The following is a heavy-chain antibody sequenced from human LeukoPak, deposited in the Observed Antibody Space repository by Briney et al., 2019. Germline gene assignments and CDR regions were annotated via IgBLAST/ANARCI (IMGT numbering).Heavy chain of an antibody. CDR3: AKEGAYPIITYGS. CDR2: IKQDGNEK. V-gene: IGHV3-7*01. CDR1: GFTFRRYW. D-gene: IGHD3-10*01. Sequence: GGSLRLSCAASGFTFRRYWMNWVRQAPGKGLEWVANIKQDGNEKYYVDFVKRRFSIYRDNAKNSLFLQMDSLRAEDPAFYYCAKEGAYPIITYGSWGQGALVTVSS. J-gene: IGHJ5*02.